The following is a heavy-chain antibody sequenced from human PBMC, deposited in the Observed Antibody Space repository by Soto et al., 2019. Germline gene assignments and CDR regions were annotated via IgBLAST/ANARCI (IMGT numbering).Heavy chain of an antibody. CDR1: GFTFSSYG. J-gene: IGHJ4*02. CDR3: AKDRRAGGNYGFYSDF. Sequence: GSLRLSCAASGFTFSSYGMTWVRQAPGKGLEWVSFSSATGAGTYYADFVKGRFTISRDNSKNTLYLQMTSLRADDTAVYYCAKDRRAGGNYGFYSDFWGQGALVTVSS. V-gene: IGHV3-23*01. CDR2: SSATGAGT. D-gene: IGHD1-7*01.